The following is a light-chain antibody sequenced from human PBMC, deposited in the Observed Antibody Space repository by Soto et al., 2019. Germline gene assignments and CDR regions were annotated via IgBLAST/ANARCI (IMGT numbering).Light chain of an antibody. CDR2: EDN. CDR3: QSYDSSSQV. V-gene: IGLV6-57*02. Sequence: NFMLTQPHSVSESPGKTVTISCTGSSGSIASNYVQWYQQRPGSAPTTVSSEDNQRPSGVPDRFSGSIDSSSNSASLTISGLKTEDEADYFCQSYDSSSQVFGGGTTVTVL. CDR1: SGSIASNY. J-gene: IGLJ3*02.